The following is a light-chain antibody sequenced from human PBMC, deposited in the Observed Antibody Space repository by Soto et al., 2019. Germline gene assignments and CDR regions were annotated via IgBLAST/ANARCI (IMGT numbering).Light chain of an antibody. Sequence: EIVLAQSPDTLSLSPGESATLSCRTSQSMSTNYLAWYQQKSGQPPRLLIYVASIRATGIPDRFSGSGSGTDFTLTISRLEPEDFAVYYCHQYDSSPLTFGGGAKVEIK. V-gene: IGKV3-20*01. CDR2: VAS. J-gene: IGKJ4*01. CDR1: QSMSTNY. CDR3: HQYDSSPLT.